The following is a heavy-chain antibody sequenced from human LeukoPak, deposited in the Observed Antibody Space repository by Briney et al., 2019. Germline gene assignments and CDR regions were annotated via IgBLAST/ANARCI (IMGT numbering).Heavy chain of an antibody. J-gene: IGHJ6*03. V-gene: IGHV4-59*08. CDR1: GGSISSYY. CDR3: ARHVDYYDSSGYSGLYYYYYYMDV. Sequence: SETLSLTCTVSGGSISSYYWSWIRQPPGKGLEWIGYLYDSGSTYYNPSLKSRVTITVDTSKNQFSLKLSSVTAADTAVYYCARHVDYYDSSGYSGLYYYYYYMDVWGKGTTVTISS. CDR2: LYDSGST. D-gene: IGHD3-22*01.